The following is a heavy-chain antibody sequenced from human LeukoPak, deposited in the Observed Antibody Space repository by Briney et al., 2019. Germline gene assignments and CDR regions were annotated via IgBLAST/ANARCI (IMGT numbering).Heavy chain of an antibody. CDR3: ARDSPGYGAYDLG. CDR1: GFTFSSYA. CDR2: IGSNSGST. J-gene: IGHJ4*02. D-gene: IGHD5-12*01. Sequence: QPGGSLRLSCAASGFTFSSYAMTWVRQAPGKGLEWVSVIGSNSGSTFYVDSVKGRFTISRDNSKNRLYLQMNSLRAEDTAVYYCARDSPGYGAYDLGWGQGTLVTVSS. V-gene: IGHV3-23*01.